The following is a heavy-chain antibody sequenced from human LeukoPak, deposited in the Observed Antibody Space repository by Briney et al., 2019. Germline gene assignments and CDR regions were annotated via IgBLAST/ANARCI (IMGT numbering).Heavy chain of an antibody. J-gene: IGHJ4*02. CDR3: AKGGDGYNYYFDY. Sequence: GGSLRLSCTASGFTFSDYAMSWVRQAPGKGLEWVSGISGSGGSIRYADSVKGRFIISRDNSKNTLYLQMNSLRAEDTAVYYCAKGGDGYNYYFDYWGQETLVTVSS. D-gene: IGHD5-24*01. CDR1: GFTFSDYA. CDR2: ISGSGGSI. V-gene: IGHV3-23*01.